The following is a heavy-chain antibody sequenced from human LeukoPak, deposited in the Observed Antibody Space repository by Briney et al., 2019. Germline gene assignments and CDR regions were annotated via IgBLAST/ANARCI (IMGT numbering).Heavy chain of an antibody. V-gene: IGHV3-43*02. CDR1: GFTFDDYG. CDR3: ARDPGRLDRGNDYYYGMDV. Sequence: GGSLRLSCAASGFTFDDYGMHWVRQAPGKGLEWVSLISGDGGSTYYADSVKGRFTISRDNSKNSLYLQMNSLRDEDTAVYYCARDPGRLDRGNDYYYGMDVWGQGTTVTVSS. D-gene: IGHD1-1*01. CDR2: ISGDGGST. J-gene: IGHJ6*02.